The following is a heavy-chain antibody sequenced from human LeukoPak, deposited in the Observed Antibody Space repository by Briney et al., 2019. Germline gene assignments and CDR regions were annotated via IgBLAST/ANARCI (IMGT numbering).Heavy chain of an antibody. J-gene: IGHJ4*02. CDR3: ARDLGGYNFGNLGY. D-gene: IGHD5-24*01. CDR1: GFTFSIYS. V-gene: IGHV3-48*04. CDR2: ISGSSSST. Sequence: PGGSLRLSCAASGFTFSIYSMNWVRQAPGKGLEWVSFISGSSSSTFYADSVKGRFTISRDNAKNSLYLQMNSLRAEDTGLYYCARDLGGYNFGNLGYWGQGTLVTVSS.